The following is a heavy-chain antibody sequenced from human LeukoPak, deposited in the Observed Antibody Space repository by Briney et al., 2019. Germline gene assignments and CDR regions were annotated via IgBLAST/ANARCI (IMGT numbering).Heavy chain of an antibody. CDR2: IYSGGST. D-gene: IGHD3-16*02. J-gene: IGHJ4*02. CDR1: GFTVSSNY. Sequence: GSLRLSCAASGFTVSSNYMSWVRQAPGKGLEWVSVIYSGGSTYYADSVKGRFTISRDNSKNTLYLQMNSLRAEDTAVYYCAKGEKTRPFGGVIDYWGQGTLVIVSS. CDR3: AKGEKTRPFGGVIDY. V-gene: IGHV3-53*01.